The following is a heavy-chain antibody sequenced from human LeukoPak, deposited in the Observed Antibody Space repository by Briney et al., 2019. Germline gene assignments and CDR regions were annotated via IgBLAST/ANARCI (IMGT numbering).Heavy chain of an antibody. CDR1: GGSISSSSYY. D-gene: IGHD3-16*01. CDR2: IYYSGST. Sequence: SETLSLTCTVSGGSISSSSYYWGWIRQPPGKGLEWIGSIYYSGSTYYNPSLKSRVTISVDTSKNQFSLKLSSVTAADTAVYYCARRVPSQVITDYFDYWGQGTLVTVSS. J-gene: IGHJ4*02. CDR3: ARRVPSQVITDYFDY. V-gene: IGHV4-39*01.